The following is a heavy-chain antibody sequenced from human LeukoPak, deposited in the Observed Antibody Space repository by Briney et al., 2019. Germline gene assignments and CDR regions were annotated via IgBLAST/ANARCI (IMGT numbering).Heavy chain of an antibody. V-gene: IGHV6-1*01. CDR3: ARVYDFWSGYSYNWFDP. CDR2: TYYRSKWYN. D-gene: IGHD3-3*01. CDR1: GDSVSSNSAA. J-gene: IGHJ5*02. Sequence: SQTLSLTCAISGDSVSSNSAAWNWIRQSPSRGLEWLGRTYYRSKWYNDYAVSVKSRITINPDTSKNQFSLQLNSVTPEDTAVYYCARVYDFWSGYSYNWFDPWGQGTLVTVSS.